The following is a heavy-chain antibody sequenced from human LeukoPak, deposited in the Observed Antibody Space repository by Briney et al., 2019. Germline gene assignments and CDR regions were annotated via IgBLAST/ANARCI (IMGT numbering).Heavy chain of an antibody. Sequence: SETLLLTFNVHGGPILSYFGGSIRQPAAKGLEWIERYYRSRSNNYNLSLKGRVTMSVDTPKNQLSLMLRTVSAADPAVYCVARDGRSSSSEFDYRGQGTMVTGS. CDR2: YYRSRSN. CDR3: ARDGRSSSSEFDY. CDR1: GGPILSYF. D-gene: IGHD6-13*01. V-gene: IGHV4-4*07. J-gene: IGHJ4*02.